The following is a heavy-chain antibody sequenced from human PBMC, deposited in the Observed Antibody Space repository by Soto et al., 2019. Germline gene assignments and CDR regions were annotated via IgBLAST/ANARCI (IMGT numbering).Heavy chain of an antibody. CDR3: ARDKGYCSGASCPDFDY. D-gene: IGHD2-15*01. V-gene: IGHV1-69*08. J-gene: IGHJ4*02. CDR2: IIPNLGIT. Sequence: QVQLVQSGAEVKKPGSSVKVSCKASGGTFSSYTFSWVRQAPGQGLEWMGRIIPNLGITNYAQKFQDRITIIVDKSTSTAYMELSSLRSEDTAVYYCARDKGYCSGASCPDFDYWGQGTLVTVSS. CDR1: GGTFSSYT.